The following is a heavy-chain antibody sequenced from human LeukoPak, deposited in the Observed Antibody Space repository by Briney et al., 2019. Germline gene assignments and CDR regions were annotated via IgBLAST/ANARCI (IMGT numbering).Heavy chain of an antibody. CDR1: GFTFSNYA. CDR2: ISGGGSST. CDR3: AKDHTVYGSGSYLDF. J-gene: IGHJ4*02. Sequence: GGSLRLSCAASGFTFSNYAMRWVRQAPGKGLEWVSHISGGGSSTHYADSVKGRFTISRDNSKSTLYLQMNSLRAEDTAGYYCAKDHTVYGSGSYLDFWGQGTLVTVSS. V-gene: IGHV3-23*01. D-gene: IGHD3-10*01.